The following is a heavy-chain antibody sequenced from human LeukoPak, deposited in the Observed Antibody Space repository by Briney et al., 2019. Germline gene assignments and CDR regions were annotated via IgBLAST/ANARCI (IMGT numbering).Heavy chain of an antibody. D-gene: IGHD4-23*01. CDR1: RFTFSSYS. J-gene: IGHJ3*02. V-gene: IGHV3-48*01. CDR3: ARGGPTVVTLDAFDI. Sequence: GGSLRLSCAASRFTFSSYSMNWVRQAPGKGLEWVSYISSSSSTIYYADSVKGRFTISRDNAKNSLYLQMNSLRAEDTAVYYCARGGPTVVTLDAFDIWGQGTMVTVSS. CDR2: ISSSSSTI.